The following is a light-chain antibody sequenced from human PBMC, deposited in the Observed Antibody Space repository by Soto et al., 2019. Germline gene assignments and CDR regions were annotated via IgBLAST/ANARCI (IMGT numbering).Light chain of an antibody. CDR3: QQRNYCQET. CDR2: SIS. CDR1: QSVSRY. Sequence: VLTQSPVTLSLSPGERATLSCRASQSVSRYVAWYQQKAGQAPRLLIYSISTGASGIPARFSGSASGTDFTLPISSLEPEDFTADYCQQRNYCQETFGQGTRLEI. V-gene: IGKV3-11*01. J-gene: IGKJ5*01.